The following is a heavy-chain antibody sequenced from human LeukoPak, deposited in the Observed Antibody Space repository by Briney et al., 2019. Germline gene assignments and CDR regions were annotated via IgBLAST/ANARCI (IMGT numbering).Heavy chain of an antibody. V-gene: IGHV1-2*02. J-gene: IGHJ4*02. CDR2: INPNSGGT. Sequence: ASVKVSCKASGYTFTGYYMHWVRQAPGQGLEWMGWINPNSGGTNYAQKFQGRVAMTRDTSISTAYMELSRLRSDDTAVYYCARGYCSGGSCYFGFDYWGQGTLVTVSS. D-gene: IGHD2-15*01. CDR3: ARGYCSGGSCYFGFDY. CDR1: GYTFTGYY.